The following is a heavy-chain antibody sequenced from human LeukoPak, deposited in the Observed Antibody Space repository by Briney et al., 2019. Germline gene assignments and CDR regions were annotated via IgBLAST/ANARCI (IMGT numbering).Heavy chain of an antibody. CDR3: ARSRSDLTHGDSDY. Sequence: PGGSLRLSCAASGFTFSDYYMNWIRQAPGKGLEWVSYISGSGSTIYYADSVKGRFTISRDNAKNSLYLQMNSLRAEDTAMYYCARSRSDLTHGDSDYWGQGTLVTVSS. CDR1: GFTFSDYY. D-gene: IGHD4-17*01. CDR2: ISGSGSTI. V-gene: IGHV3-11*01. J-gene: IGHJ4*02.